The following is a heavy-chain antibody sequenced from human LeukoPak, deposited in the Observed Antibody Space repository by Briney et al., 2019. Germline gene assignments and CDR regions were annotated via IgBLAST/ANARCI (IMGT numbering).Heavy chain of an antibody. V-gene: IGHV4-4*07. CDR3: ARDEAVGVSHDGAFDI. CDR1: GDSMSSHY. J-gene: IGHJ3*02. CDR2: IFINGDS. D-gene: IGHD1-26*01. Sequence: SETLSLTCTVSGDSMSSHYWSWIRQPAGKGLEWIGRIFINGDSNYNPSLKSRVSISLDTSQSQFSLKLTSVTAADTAVYYCARDEAVGVSHDGAFDIWGRGTMVTVSA.